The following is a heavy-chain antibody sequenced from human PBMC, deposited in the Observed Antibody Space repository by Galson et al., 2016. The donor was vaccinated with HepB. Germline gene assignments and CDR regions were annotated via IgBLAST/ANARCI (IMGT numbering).Heavy chain of an antibody. V-gene: IGHV4-34*01. CDR3: ARGYXDFWSGSWFDP. CDR2: INHSGGT. J-gene: IGHJ5*02. Sequence: ETLSXTCAVXXXSFXXXYXXXIRXXXGKGLEWIGEINHSGGTNYNPSLKSRVTISVDTSKNRFSLTLSSVTAADTAVYYCARGYXDFWSGSWFDPWGQGXLVTVSS. D-gene: IGHD3-3*01. CDR1: XXSFXXXY.